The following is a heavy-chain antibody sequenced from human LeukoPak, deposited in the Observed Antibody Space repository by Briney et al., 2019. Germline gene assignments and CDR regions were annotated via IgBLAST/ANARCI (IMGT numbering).Heavy chain of an antibody. CDR3: AKDLSTSGWILEY. V-gene: IGHV3-43*01. CDR1: GFTFDDYT. D-gene: IGHD2-2*03. J-gene: IGHJ4*02. CDR2: ISWDAGST. Sequence: PGGSLRLSCAASGFTFDDYTMHWVRQAPGKGLEWVSVISWDAGSTVYADSVEGRFTISRDNSKNSLYLQMNSLRTDDTALYYCAKDLSTSGWILEYWGQGTLVTVSS.